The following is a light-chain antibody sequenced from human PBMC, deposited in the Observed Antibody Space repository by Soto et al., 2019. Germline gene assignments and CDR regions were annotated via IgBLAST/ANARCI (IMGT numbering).Light chain of an antibody. CDR2: NVN. V-gene: IGLV2-14*03. Sequence: QSVLTQPASVSGSPGQSITISCSGTSSDIGAYEYVSWYQQHPGKPPKLMIYNVNNRPSGVSYRFSGSKSGNTASLTISRLQTEDEADYYCLSHTSSSTDVFGTGNKGTVL. CDR3: LSHTSSSTDV. J-gene: IGLJ1*01. CDR1: SSDIGAYEY.